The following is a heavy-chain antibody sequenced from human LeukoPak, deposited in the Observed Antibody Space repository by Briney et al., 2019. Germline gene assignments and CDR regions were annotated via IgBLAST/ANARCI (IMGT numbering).Heavy chain of an antibody. J-gene: IGHJ5*02. CDR2: IKRDGSST. D-gene: IGHD3-10*01. CDR3: AREYGFGSGSYYP. V-gene: IGHV3-74*01. Sequence: GGSLRLSCAASGFTFSTYWMHWVRHAPGKGLVWVSRIKRDGSSTSYADSAKGRFIISRDNAKNTLYLQMNSLRAEDTAVYYCAREYGFGSGSYYPWGQGTLVIVSS. CDR1: GFTFSTYW.